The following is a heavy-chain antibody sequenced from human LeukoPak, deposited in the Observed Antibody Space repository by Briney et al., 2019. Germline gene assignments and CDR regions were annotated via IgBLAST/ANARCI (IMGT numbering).Heavy chain of an antibody. CDR3: ARVPPSPQYCSGGSCYYGLGYYFDY. J-gene: IGHJ4*02. CDR2: ISAYNGNT. CDR1: GYTFTSYG. V-gene: IGHV1-18*01. D-gene: IGHD2-15*01. Sequence: GASVKVSCKASGYTFTSYGISWVRQAPGQGLEWMGWISAYNGNTNYAQKLQGRVTMTTDTSTSTAYMELRSLRSDDTAVYYCARVPPSPQYCSGGSCYYGLGYYFDYWGQGTLVTVSS.